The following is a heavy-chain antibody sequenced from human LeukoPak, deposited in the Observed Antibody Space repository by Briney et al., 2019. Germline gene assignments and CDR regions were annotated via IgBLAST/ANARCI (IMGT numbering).Heavy chain of an antibody. CDR2: IWYDGSNK. J-gene: IGHJ4*02. CDR3: GRDLFMIVVPGQNVLDY. V-gene: IGHV3-33*01. CDR1: GFTFSTYG. Sequence: PGRSLRLSCAASGFTFSTYGMHWVRQAPGKGLEWVAVIWYDGSNKYYADSVKGRFTVSRDSSKNTLYLQMNSLRAEDTAVYYCGRDLFMIVVPGQNVLDYWGQGTLVTVSS. D-gene: IGHD3-22*01.